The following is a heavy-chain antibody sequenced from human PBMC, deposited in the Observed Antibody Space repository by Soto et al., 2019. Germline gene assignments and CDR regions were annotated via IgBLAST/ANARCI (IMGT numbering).Heavy chain of an antibody. CDR1: GFTFSSYW. V-gene: IGHV3-74*01. Sequence: EVQLVESGGGLVQPGGSLRLSCAASGFTFSSYWMHWVRQTPGKGLVWVSRINSDGSTTSYADSVKGRFTISRDTAKNTLFLQMNSLRAEDTAVYYCARVAVTQYHFDYWGQGTLVTVSS. D-gene: IGHD2-21*02. CDR3: ARVAVTQYHFDY. J-gene: IGHJ4*02. CDR2: INSDGSTT.